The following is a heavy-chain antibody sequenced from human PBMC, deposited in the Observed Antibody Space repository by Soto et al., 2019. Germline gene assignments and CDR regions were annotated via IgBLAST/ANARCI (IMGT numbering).Heavy chain of an antibody. V-gene: IGHV3-30-3*01. Sequence: PGGSLRLSCAASGFTFSSYAMHWVRQAPGKGLEWVAVISYDGSNKYYADSVKGRFTISRDNSKNTLYLQMNSLRAEDTAVYYCARGSSWYCSSTSCLPYYYGMDVWGQGTTVTSP. CDR2: ISYDGSNK. CDR3: ARGSSWYCSSTSCLPYYYGMDV. D-gene: IGHD2-2*01. J-gene: IGHJ6*02. CDR1: GFTFSSYA.